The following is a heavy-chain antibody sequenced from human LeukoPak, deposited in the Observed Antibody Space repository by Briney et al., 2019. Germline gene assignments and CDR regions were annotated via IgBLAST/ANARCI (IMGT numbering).Heavy chain of an antibody. Sequence: GGSLRLSCAASGFTFDDYAMHWVRQAPGKGLEWVSGISWNSGSIGYADSVKGRFTISRDNAKNSLYLQMNSLRAEDTALYYCAKEARSYSLFRSGYYPPDYWGQGTLVTVSS. D-gene: IGHD3-3*01. V-gene: IGHV3-9*01. CDR2: ISWNSGSI. CDR1: GFTFDDYA. CDR3: AKEARSYSLFRSGYYPPDY. J-gene: IGHJ4*02.